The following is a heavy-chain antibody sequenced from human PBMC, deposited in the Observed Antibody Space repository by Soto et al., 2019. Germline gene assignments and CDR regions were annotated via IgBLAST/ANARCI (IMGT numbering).Heavy chain of an antibody. V-gene: IGHV3-9*01. Sequence: FLRLSCAASGFTFDDYAMHWVRQAPGKGLEWVSGISWNSGSIGYADSVKGRFTISRDNAKNSLYLQMNSMRAEDTALYYCAKGPLTTVTTGYYFDYWGQGTLVTVSS. J-gene: IGHJ4*02. CDR3: AKGPLTTVTTGYYFDY. D-gene: IGHD4-17*01. CDR2: ISWNSGSI. CDR1: GFTFDDYA.